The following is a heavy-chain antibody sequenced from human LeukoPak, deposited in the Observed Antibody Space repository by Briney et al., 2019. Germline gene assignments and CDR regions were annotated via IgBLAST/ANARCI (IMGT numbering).Heavy chain of an antibody. Sequence: GGSLRLSCAASGFTVSSNYMSWVRQAPGKGLEWVSVIYSGGSTYYADSVKGRFTISRDNSKNTLYLQMNSLRAGDTAVYYCARVADLVGDYYFDYWGQGTLVTVSS. D-gene: IGHD1-26*01. CDR3: ARVADLVGDYYFDY. CDR2: IYSGGST. V-gene: IGHV3-53*01. J-gene: IGHJ4*02. CDR1: GFTVSSNY.